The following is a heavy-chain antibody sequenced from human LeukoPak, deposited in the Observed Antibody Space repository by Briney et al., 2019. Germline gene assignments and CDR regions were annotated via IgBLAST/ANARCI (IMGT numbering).Heavy chain of an antibody. CDR2: IRYDGSNK. Sequence: GGSLRLSCAASGFTFSSYGMHWVRQAPGKGLEWVAFIRYDGSNKYYADSVKGRLTISRDNAKNTLYLQMNSLRAEDTAVYYCAPLGGVAANGYYWGQGTLVTVSS. J-gene: IGHJ4*02. CDR3: APLGGVAANGYY. V-gene: IGHV3-30*02. D-gene: IGHD2-15*01. CDR1: GFTFSSYG.